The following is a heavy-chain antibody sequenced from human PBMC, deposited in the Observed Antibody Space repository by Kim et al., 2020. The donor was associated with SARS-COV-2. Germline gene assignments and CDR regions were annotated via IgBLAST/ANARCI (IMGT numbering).Heavy chain of an antibody. CDR2: INAGNGNT. Sequence: ASVKVSCKASGYTFTSYAMHWVRQAPGQRLEWMGWINAGNGNTKYSQKFQGRVTITRDTSASTAYMELSSLRSEDTAVYYCARGNPAVAGFGRYYYYGMDVWGQGTTVTVSS. J-gene: IGHJ6*02. CDR1: GYTFTSYA. V-gene: IGHV1-3*01. CDR3: ARGNPAVAGFGRYYYYGMDV. D-gene: IGHD6-19*01.